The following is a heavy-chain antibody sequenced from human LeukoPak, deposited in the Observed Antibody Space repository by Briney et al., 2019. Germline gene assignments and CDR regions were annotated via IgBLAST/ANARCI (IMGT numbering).Heavy chain of an antibody. CDR1: GFTFSSYS. J-gene: IGHJ4*02. CDR3: ARDGIIAVAGTAIDY. V-gene: IGHV3-21*01. CDR2: ISSSSSYI. D-gene: IGHD6-19*01. Sequence: GGSLRLSCAASGFTFSSYSMKWVRQAPGKGLEWVSSISSSSSYIYCADSVKGRFTISRDNAKNSLYLQMNSLRAEDTAVYYCARDGIIAVAGTAIDYWGQGTLVTVSS.